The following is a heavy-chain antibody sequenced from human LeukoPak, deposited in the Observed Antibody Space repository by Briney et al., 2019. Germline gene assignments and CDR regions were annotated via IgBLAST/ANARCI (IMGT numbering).Heavy chain of an antibody. J-gene: IGHJ4*02. D-gene: IGHD1-26*01. V-gene: IGHV3-23*01. CDR2: ISGSGGRT. CDR1: GFTFSSYV. CDR3: AKQSRTYYSGCDY. Sequence: PGGSLRLSCAASGFTFSSYVMNWVRQAPGVEWEWFSTISGSGGRTYYADSVKGRFTISRDNSKNTLYHQKNRLRAEDTAVYYCAKQSRTYYSGCDYWGQGTLVTVCS.